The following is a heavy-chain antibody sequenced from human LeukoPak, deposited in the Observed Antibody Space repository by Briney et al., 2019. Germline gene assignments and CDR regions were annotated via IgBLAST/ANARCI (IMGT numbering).Heavy chain of an antibody. Sequence: GGSLRLSCAASGFTFSSYSMNWVRQAPGKGLEWVSSISSSSSYIYYADSVKGRFTISRDNAKNSLYLQMNSLRAEDTAVYYCARGRSPGNSPPYWGQGTLVTVSS. D-gene: IGHD4-23*01. V-gene: IGHV3-21*01. CDR1: GFTFSSYS. CDR3: ARGRSPGNSPPY. J-gene: IGHJ4*02. CDR2: ISSSSSYI.